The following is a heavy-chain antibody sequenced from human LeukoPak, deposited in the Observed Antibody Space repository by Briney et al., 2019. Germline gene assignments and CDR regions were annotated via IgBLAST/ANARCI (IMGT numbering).Heavy chain of an antibody. CDR3: ARGGHYYGSGSQDSSNDY. CDR1: GYTFTSYD. Sequence: ASVTVSCKASGYTFTSYDINWVRQAPGQGLEWMGWMNPNSGNTGYAQKFQGRVTMTRNTSISTAYMELSSLRSEDTAVYYCARGGHYYGSGSQDSSNDYWGQGTLVTVSS. V-gene: IGHV1-8*01. D-gene: IGHD3-10*01. J-gene: IGHJ4*02. CDR2: MNPNSGNT.